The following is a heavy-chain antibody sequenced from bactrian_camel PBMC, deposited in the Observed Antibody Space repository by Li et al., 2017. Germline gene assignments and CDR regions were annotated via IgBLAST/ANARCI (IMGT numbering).Heavy chain of an antibody. CDR1: DYKNRNFC. CDR3: AAGSWVAGSLDEHDYVH. D-gene: IGHD6*01. CDR2: IDRSGQT. J-gene: IGHJ4*01. Sequence: HVQLVESGGGSVQTGGSLRLSCVFSDYKNRNFCMGWFRQAPGKEREGVAGIDRSGQTTYVGFVKGRFTISVDNAKNPVMVYLQMPTLIPDDTAMYYCAAGSWVAGSLDEHDYVHWGQGTQVTVS. V-gene: IGHV3S53*01.